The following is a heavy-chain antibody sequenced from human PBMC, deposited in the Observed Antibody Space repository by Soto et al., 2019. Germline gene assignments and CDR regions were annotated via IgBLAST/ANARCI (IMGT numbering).Heavy chain of an antibody. CDR1: GLTFSHHS. CDR3: IRGKESGLWSDP. D-gene: IGHD1-26*01. Sequence: ASVKVSCKASGLTFSHHSIHWVRQAPGQRLEWMGWINADNGYTKYSQKFQGRVTITWDTSAKTAYMELSSLRSEDTGIYYCIRGKESGLWSDPWGKGTQVTVSS. CDR2: INADNGYT. V-gene: IGHV1-3*01. J-gene: IGHJ5*02.